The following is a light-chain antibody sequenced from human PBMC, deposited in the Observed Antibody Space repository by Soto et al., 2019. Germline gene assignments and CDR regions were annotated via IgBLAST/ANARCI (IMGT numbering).Light chain of an antibody. J-gene: IGLJ2*01. V-gene: IGLV1-44*01. CDR3: AAWDDSLNGVV. CDR1: TSNIGTYT. Sequence: QSVLTQSPSVSGTPGQAVTISCSGGTSNIGTYTVNWYQQLPGTAPKVLIYGDNQRTSGVADRFSGSKSGTSASLAISGLQSEDEADYYCAAWDDSLNGVVFGAGTKLTVL. CDR2: GDN.